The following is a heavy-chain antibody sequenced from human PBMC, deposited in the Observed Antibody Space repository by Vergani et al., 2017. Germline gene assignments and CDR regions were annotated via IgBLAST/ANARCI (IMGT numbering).Heavy chain of an antibody. CDR2: IHPADSDT. CDR3: ARLYGRDSSGSKYFDY. Sequence: EVQLVQSGAEVKKPGESLTISCQLSGYSFTNYWIGWVRQMPGKGLEWMGIIHPADSDTRYSPSFQGQVTISVDKSISTAYLQRSSLRASDSAMYYCARLYGRDSSGSKYFDYWGQGTLVTVSS. V-gene: IGHV5-51*01. D-gene: IGHD3-22*01. CDR1: GYSFTNYW. J-gene: IGHJ4*02.